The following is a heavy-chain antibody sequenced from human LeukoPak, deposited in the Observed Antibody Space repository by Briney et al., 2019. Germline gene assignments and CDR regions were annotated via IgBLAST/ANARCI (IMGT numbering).Heavy chain of an antibody. D-gene: IGHD3-22*01. CDR1: GGSISSYY. J-gene: IGHJ4*02. V-gene: IGHV4-59*01. CDR3: ARDSSGYPTVFDY. CDR2: IYYSGST. Sequence: SETLSLTFTVSGGSISSYYWSWIRQPPGKGLEWIGYIYYSGSTNYNPSLKSRVTISVDTSKNQFSLKLSSVTAADTAVYYCARDSSGYPTVFDYWGQGTLVTVSS.